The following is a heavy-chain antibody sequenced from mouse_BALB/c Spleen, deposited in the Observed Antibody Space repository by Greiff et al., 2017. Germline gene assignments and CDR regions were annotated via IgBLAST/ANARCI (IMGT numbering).Heavy chain of an antibody. CDR1: GFAFSSYD. CDR3: ARHGRLYYYAMDY. V-gene: IGHV5-12-1*01. Sequence: EVKLVESGGGLVKPGGSLKLSCAASGFAFSSYDMSWVRQTPEKRLEWVAYISSGGGSTYYPDTVKGRFTISRDNAKNTLYLQMSSLKSEDTAMYYCARHGRLYYYAMDYWGQGTSVTVSS. D-gene: IGHD1-1*01. CDR2: ISSGGGST. J-gene: IGHJ4*01.